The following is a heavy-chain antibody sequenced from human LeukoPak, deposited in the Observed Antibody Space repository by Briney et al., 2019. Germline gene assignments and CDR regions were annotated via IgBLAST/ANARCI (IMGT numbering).Heavy chain of an antibody. D-gene: IGHD2-2*01. Sequence: GGSLRLSCAASGFTFSSYAMSWVRQAPGKGLERVSAISGSGGSTYYADSVKGRFTISRDNSKNTLYLQMNSLRAEDTAVYYCAKGTSLYYCSTASCPPLYYYYYGMDVWGQGTTVTVSS. CDR3: AKGTSLYYCSTASCPPLYYYYYGMDV. J-gene: IGHJ6*02. CDR1: GFTFSSYA. V-gene: IGHV3-23*01. CDR2: ISGSGGST.